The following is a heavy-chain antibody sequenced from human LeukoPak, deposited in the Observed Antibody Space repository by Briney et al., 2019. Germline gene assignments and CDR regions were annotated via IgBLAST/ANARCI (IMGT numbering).Heavy chain of an antibody. Sequence: GGSLRLSCAASGFTLSTYAMSWVRQTPGKGLEWVAATSSSDAGTYHADSVRGRFTISRDNSKNTLYLQMNSLRAEDTAVYFCATGTSSSWYQVYDYWGQGTLATVSS. CDR2: TSSSDAGT. CDR3: ATGTSSSWYQVYDY. CDR1: GFTLSTYA. V-gene: IGHV3-23*01. D-gene: IGHD6-13*01. J-gene: IGHJ4*02.